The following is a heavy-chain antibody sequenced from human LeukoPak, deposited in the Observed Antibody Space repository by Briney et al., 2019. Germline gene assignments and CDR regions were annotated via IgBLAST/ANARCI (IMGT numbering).Heavy chain of an antibody. J-gene: IGHJ6*02. CDR2: IYYSGSI. Sequence: PSETLSLTCTVSGASISSYYWSWIRQPPGKGLEWIGDIYYSGSIKYNPSLKSRVTMSVDTSKNQFSLKLSSVTAADTAVYYCARPYNEYYYYGMDVWGQGTTVTVSS. CDR1: GASISSYY. D-gene: IGHD1-1*01. V-gene: IGHV4-59*12. CDR3: ARPYNEYYYYGMDV.